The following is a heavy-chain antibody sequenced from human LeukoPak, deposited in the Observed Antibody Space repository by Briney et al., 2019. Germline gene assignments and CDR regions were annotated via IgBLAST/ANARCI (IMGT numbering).Heavy chain of an antibody. D-gene: IGHD6-19*01. V-gene: IGHV1-18*04. J-gene: IGHJ4*02. CDR1: GYTFTGYY. Sequence: ASVKVSCKASGYTFTGYYMHWVRQAPGQGLEWMGWISAYNGNTNYAQKLQGRVTMTTDTSTSTAYMELRSLRSDDTAVYYCARDVLAYSSGWYVDYWGQGTLVTVSS. CDR3: ARDVLAYSSGWYVDY. CDR2: ISAYNGNT.